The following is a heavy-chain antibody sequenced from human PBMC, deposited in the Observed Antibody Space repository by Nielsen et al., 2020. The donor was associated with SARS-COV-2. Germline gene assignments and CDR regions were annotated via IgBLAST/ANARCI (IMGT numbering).Heavy chain of an antibody. V-gene: IGHV4-31*11. D-gene: IGHD2-15*01. CDR2: IYYSGST. J-gene: IGHJ4*02. CDR3: ARDVRSGPYLDS. Sequence: SETLSLTCAVYGGSISSGGYYWSWIRQHPGKGLEWIGYIYYSGSTYYNPSLKSRVTISVDTSRNQFSLKMSSVTAADTAVYYCARDVRSGPYLDSWGQGTLVTVSS. CDR1: GGSISSGGYY.